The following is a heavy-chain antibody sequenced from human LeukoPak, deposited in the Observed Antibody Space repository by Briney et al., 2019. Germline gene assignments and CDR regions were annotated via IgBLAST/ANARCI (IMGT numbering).Heavy chain of an antibody. CDR2: INPNSGNT. Sequence: ASVKVSCKASGYTFTSYDINWVRQATGQRLEWMGWINPNSGNTGYAQKFQGRVTITRNTSISTAYMELSSVRSEDTAVYYCARGVVVVPAAMSRGAYDYWGQGTLVTVSS. D-gene: IGHD2-2*01. CDR3: ARGVVVVPAAMSRGAYDY. CDR1: GYTFTSYD. J-gene: IGHJ4*02. V-gene: IGHV1-8*03.